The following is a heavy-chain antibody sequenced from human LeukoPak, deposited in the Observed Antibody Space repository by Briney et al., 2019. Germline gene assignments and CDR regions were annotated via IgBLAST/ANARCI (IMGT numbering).Heavy chain of an antibody. J-gene: IGHJ4*02. CDR1: GGSISSSRYY. CDR3: ARQGYWSGYFVFDY. CDR2: IYYSGST. V-gene: IGHV4-39*01. D-gene: IGHD3-3*01. Sequence: PSETLSLTCTVSGGSISSSRYYWGWIRQPPGKGLEWIGSIYYSGSTYYNPSLKSRVTISVDTSKNQFSLKLSSVTAADTAVCYCARQGYWSGYFVFDYWGQGALVTVSS.